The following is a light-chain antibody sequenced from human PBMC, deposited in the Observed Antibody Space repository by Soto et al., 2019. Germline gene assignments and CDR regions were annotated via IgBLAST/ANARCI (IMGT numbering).Light chain of an antibody. J-gene: IGKJ3*01. CDR1: QDISNY. CDR3: QQYDNLFT. CDR2: DAS. Sequence: DIQMNQSPSSLSASVGDRVTITCQASQDISNYLNWYQQKPGKAPKLLIYDASNLETGVLSRFSGSGSGTDFTFTISSLQPEDIATYYCQQYDNLFTFGPGTKVVIK. V-gene: IGKV1-33*01.